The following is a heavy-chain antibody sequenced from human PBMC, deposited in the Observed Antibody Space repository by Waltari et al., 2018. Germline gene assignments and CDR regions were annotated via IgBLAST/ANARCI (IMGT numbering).Heavy chain of an antibody. CDR2: IYYSGST. J-gene: IGHJ4*02. D-gene: IGHD2-15*01. CDR1: GGSISSGHYY. V-gene: IGHV4-30-4*08. CDR3: ARATRRTGGFDY. Sequence: QVQLQESGPGLVTPSQTLSLTCTVSGGSISSGHYYWSWIRQPPGKGLEWIGYIYYSGSTYYNPSLKSRVTISVDTSKNQFSLKLSSVTAADTAVYYCARATRRTGGFDYWGQGTLVTVSS.